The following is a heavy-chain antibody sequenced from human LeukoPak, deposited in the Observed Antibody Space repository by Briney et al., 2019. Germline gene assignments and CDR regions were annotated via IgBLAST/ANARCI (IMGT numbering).Heavy chain of an antibody. D-gene: IGHD3-22*01. V-gene: IGHV3-21*01. CDR1: GFTFSSYS. Sequence: PGGSLRLSCAASGFTFSSYSMNWVRQAPGKGLEWVSSISSSSSYIYYADSVKGRFTISRDNAKNSLYLQMHSLRAEDTAVYYCERDFKYYDSSGHPDYWGQGALVTV. J-gene: IGHJ4*02. CDR2: ISSSSSYI. CDR3: ERDFKYYDSSGHPDY.